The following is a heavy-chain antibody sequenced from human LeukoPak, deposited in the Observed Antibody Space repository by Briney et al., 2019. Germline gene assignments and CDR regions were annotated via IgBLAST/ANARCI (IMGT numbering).Heavy chain of an antibody. CDR3: ARSSPIDY. D-gene: IGHD2-2*01. V-gene: IGHV3-23*01. CDR1: GFTFSSYA. J-gene: IGHJ4*02. CDR2: VSGSGGTT. Sequence: PGGSLRLSCAASGFTFSSYAMSWVRQAPGKGLEWVSAVSGSGGTTYYADSAKGRFTISRDNSKNTLHLQMNTLRAEDTAVYYCARSSPIDYWGQGTLVTVSS.